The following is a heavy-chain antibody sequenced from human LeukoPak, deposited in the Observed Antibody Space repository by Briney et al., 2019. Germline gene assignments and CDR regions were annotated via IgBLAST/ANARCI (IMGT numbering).Heavy chain of an antibody. V-gene: IGHV4-34*01. CDR2: INHSGST. CDR1: GGSFSGYY. Sequence: SETLSLTCAVYGGSFSGYYWSWIRQPPGKGLEWIGEINHSGSTNYNPSLKSRVTISVDTSKNQFSLKLSSVTAADTAVYYCARDRELLRFGSTRKFDNWFDPWGQGTLVTVSS. J-gene: IGHJ5*02. CDR3: ARDRELLRFGSTRKFDNWFDP. D-gene: IGHD3-10*01.